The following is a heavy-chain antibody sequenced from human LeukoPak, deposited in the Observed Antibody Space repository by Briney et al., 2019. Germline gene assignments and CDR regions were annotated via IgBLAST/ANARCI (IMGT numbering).Heavy chain of an antibody. J-gene: IGHJ4*02. CDR3: ARSSRHYDFWCGPDYYFDY. V-gene: IGHV4-4*07. Sequence: SEPLSLTCTVSGGSISSYYWSWIRQPAGKGLEWIGRIYTSGSTNYNPSLKSRVTMSVDTSKNQFSLKLSSVTAADTAVYYCARSSRHYDFWCGPDYYFDYWGQGTLVTVSS. CDR1: GGSISSYY. D-gene: IGHD3-3*01. CDR2: IYTSGST.